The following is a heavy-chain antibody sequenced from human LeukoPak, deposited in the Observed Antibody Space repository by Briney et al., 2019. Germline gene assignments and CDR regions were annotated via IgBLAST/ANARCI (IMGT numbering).Heavy chain of an antibody. CDR1: GFTFNSYS. J-gene: IGHJ4*02. V-gene: IGHV3-21*01. D-gene: IGHD4-17*01. Sequence: GGSLRLSCAASGFTFNSYSMNWVRQAPGKGLEWVSSINSGNSNIYYADSVKGRFTISRDNAKNLLYLQMNSLRAEDTAVYYCAKVGLGVTKFFDYWGQGTLVTVSS. CDR2: INSGNSNI. CDR3: AKVGLGVTKFFDY.